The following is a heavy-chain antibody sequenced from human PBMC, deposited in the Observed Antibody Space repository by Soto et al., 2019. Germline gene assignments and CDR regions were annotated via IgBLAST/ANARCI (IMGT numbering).Heavy chain of an antibody. Sequence: QVPLVQSGAEVKKPGASVKVSCKASGYTFTSYAMHWVRQAPGQRLEWMGWINVGNGNTKYSQKFQGRVTITRDTSASTAYMELSSLRSEDTAVYYCASQYYDILTGYYPGEQWLYYYGMDVWGQGTTVTVSS. V-gene: IGHV1-3*01. CDR3: ASQYYDILTGYYPGEQWLYYYGMDV. CDR1: GYTFTSYA. J-gene: IGHJ6*02. D-gene: IGHD3-9*01. CDR2: INVGNGNT.